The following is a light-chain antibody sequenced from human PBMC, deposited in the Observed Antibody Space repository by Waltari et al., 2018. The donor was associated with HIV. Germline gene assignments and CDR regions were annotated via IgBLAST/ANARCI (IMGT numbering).Light chain of an antibody. CDR1: QGISNS. CDR3: QQYYSTPPLT. CDR2: AAS. Sequence: DIQMTQSPSSLSASVGDRVTIPCRASQGISNSLAWDQQKPGKAPKLLFYAASRLESGVPSRFSGSGSGTDYTLTISSLQPEDFATYYCQQYYSTPPLTFGGGTKVEIK. J-gene: IGKJ4*01. V-gene: IGKV1-NL1*01.